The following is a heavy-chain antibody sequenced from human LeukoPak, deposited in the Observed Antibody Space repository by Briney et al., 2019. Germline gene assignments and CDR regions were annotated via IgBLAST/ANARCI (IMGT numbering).Heavy chain of an antibody. D-gene: IGHD3-3*01. CDR1: GFTFSSYW. Sequence: GGSLRLSCAASGFTFSSYWMSWVRQAPGKGLEWVANIKQDGSEKYYVDSVKGRFTISRDNSKNSLYLQMNSLRAEDTALYYCAKDMDRGNGYRGYMDVWGKGTTVTVS. CDR2: IKQDGSEK. V-gene: IGHV3-7*03. CDR3: AKDMDRGNGYRGYMDV. J-gene: IGHJ6*03.